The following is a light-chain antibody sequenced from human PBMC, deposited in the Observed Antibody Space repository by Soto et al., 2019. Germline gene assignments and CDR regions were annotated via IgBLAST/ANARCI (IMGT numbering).Light chain of an antibody. Sequence: QSVLTQPPSASGTPGQRVSISCSGISSNIGSETVNWYQQFPGTAPKLLIYSSNQRPSRVPDRFSGSKSGTSAFLDISGLQSEDEAEYYCAAWDDSLNACVFGTGTKLTVL. CDR3: AAWDDSLNACV. V-gene: IGLV1-44*01. CDR2: SSN. J-gene: IGLJ1*01. CDR1: SSNIGSET.